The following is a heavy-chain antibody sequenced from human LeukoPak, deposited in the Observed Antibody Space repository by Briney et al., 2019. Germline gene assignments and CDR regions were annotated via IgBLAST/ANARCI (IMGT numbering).Heavy chain of an antibody. D-gene: IGHD3-22*01. J-gene: IGHJ4*02. Sequence: SVKVSCKASGGTFSSYAISWVRQAPGQGLEWMGGIIPIFGTANYAQKFQGRVTITADESTSTAYMELSSLRFEDTAVYYCAAYYYDSSGHDYWGQGTLVTVSS. V-gene: IGHV1-69*13. CDR1: GGTFSSYA. CDR3: AAYYYDSSGHDY. CDR2: IIPIFGTA.